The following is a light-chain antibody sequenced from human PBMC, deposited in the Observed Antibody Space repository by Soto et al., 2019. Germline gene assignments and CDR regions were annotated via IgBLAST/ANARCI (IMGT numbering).Light chain of an antibody. CDR3: QQTPEIPPT. Sequence: IQMTQSPSSLSASVGDRVTVTCRASQSIDTYLNWYQQRPGQAPKLLLYVASTLQSGVPSRFSGSASGTHFTLTISSLQPEDFVAYYCQQTPEIPPTFGQGTRVE. CDR1: QSIDTY. J-gene: IGKJ1*01. V-gene: IGKV1-39*01. CDR2: VAS.